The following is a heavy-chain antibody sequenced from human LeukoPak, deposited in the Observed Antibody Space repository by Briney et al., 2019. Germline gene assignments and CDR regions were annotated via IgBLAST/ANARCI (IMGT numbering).Heavy chain of an antibody. CDR3: ARIAVAGTRLTDDY. V-gene: IGHV1-69*13. CDR2: IIPIFGTA. CDR1: GGTFSSYA. Sequence: GASVKVSCKASGGTFSSYAISWVRQAPGQGLGWMGGIIPIFGTANYAQKFQGRVTITADESTSTAYMELSSLRSEDTAVYYCARIAVAGTRLTDDYWGQGTLVAVSS. J-gene: IGHJ4*02. D-gene: IGHD6-19*01.